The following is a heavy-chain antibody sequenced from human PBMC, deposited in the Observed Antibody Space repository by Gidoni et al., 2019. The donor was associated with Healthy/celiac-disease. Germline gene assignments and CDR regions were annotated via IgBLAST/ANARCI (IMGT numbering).Heavy chain of an antibody. CDR1: GFTFSSHA. CDR3: AKEEYEIVVVTAMDY. V-gene: IGHV3-23*01. D-gene: IGHD2-21*02. CDR2: ISGIGGST. J-gene: IGHJ4*02. Sequence: EVQLLESGGGLVQPGGSLSLSCAASGFTFSSHAMSWVRQAPGKGLEWVSAISGIGGSTYYADSVKGRFTISRDNSKNTLYLQMNSLRAEDTAVYYCAKEEYEIVVVTAMDYWGQGTLVTVSS.